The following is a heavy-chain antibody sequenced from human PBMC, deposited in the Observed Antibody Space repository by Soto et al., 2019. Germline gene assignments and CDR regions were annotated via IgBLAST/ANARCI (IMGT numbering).Heavy chain of an antibody. Sequence: ASVKVSCKASGYTFTSYAMHWVRQAPGQRLEWMGWINAGNGNTKYSQKFQGRVTITRDTSASTAYMELSSLRSEDTAVYYCARVDGYCSGESCYYYYGMDVWGQGTTVTVSS. V-gene: IGHV1-3*01. CDR3: ARVDGYCSGESCYYYYGMDV. CDR1: GYTFTSYA. D-gene: IGHD2-15*01. J-gene: IGHJ6*02. CDR2: INAGNGNT.